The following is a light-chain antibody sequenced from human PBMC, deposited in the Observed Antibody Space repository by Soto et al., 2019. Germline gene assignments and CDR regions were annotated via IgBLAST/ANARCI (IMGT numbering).Light chain of an antibody. CDR2: DAS. Sequence: DIQMTQSPSTLSASVGDRVTITCRASQTISTWLAWYQHKPGKAPNLLIYDASTLMSGVPSRFSGSGSGTEFTLTISSLQPDDFATYYCQQYNSYSPLTFGGGTKVDIK. CDR3: QQYNSYSPLT. J-gene: IGKJ4*01. V-gene: IGKV1-5*01. CDR1: QTISTW.